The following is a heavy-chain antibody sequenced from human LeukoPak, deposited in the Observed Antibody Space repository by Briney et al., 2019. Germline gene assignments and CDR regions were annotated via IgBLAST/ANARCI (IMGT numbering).Heavy chain of an antibody. V-gene: IGHV4-61*05. CDR2: IYYSGST. CDR3: ATSGSSWVDYYFDY. D-gene: IGHD6-13*01. J-gene: IGHJ4*02. CDR1: GGSISSSSYY. Sequence: SETLSLTCTVSGGSISSSSYYWGWIRQPPGKGLEWIGYIYYSGSTNYNPSLKSRVTISVDTSKNQFSLKLSSVTAADTAVYYCATSGSSWVDYYFDYWGQGTLVTVSS.